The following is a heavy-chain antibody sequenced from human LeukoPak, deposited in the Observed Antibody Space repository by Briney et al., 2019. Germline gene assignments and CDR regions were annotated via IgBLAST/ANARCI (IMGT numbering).Heavy chain of an antibody. CDR1: GDSISSSSYY. CDR3: ARHQYANNWFDP. Sequence: KPSETLSLTCTVSGDSISSSSYYWGWIRQPPGKGLKWIGSIYYSGSTYYNPSLKSRVTLSVDTSRNQFSLKLTSVTAADTAVYYCARHQYANNWFDPWGQGTLVTVSP. D-gene: IGHD2-8*01. CDR2: IYYSGST. V-gene: IGHV4-39*01. J-gene: IGHJ5*02.